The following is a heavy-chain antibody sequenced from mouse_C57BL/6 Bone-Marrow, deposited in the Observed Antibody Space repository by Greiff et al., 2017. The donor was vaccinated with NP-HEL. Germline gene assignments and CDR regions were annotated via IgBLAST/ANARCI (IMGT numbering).Heavy chain of an antibody. CDR2: ISSGGSYT. Sequence: EVKLMESGGDLVKPGGSLKLSCAASGFTFSSYGMSWVRQTPDKRLEWVATISSGGSYTYYPDSVKGRFTISRDNAKNTLYLQMSSLKSEDTAMYYCAGLAYYYAMDYWGQGTSVTVSS. J-gene: IGHJ4*01. CDR1: GFTFSSYG. V-gene: IGHV5-6*01. D-gene: IGHD3-3*01. CDR3: AGLAYYYAMDY.